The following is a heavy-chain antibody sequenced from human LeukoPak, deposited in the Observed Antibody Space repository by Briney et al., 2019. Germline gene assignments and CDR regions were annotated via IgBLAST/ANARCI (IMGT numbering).Heavy chain of an antibody. Sequence: PSETLSLTCTVSGGSISSSSYYWGWIRQPPGKGLEWIGSIYYSGSTYYNPSLKSRVTISVDTSKNQFSLKLSSVTAADTAVYYCARHSGYSSSWYTSGADYWGQGTLVTVSS. D-gene: IGHD6-13*01. CDR3: ARHSGYSSSWYTSGADY. J-gene: IGHJ4*02. CDR2: IYYSGST. CDR1: GGSISSSSYY. V-gene: IGHV4-39*01.